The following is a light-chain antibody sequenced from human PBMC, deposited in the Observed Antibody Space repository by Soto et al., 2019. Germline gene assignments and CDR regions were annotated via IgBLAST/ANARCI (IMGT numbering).Light chain of an antibody. CDR3: LQDFNYPWT. Sequence: AIQMTQSPSSLSASVGDRVTITCRASQDIRNDLGWYQQKPGKTPKLLMFAASSLQSGVPPRFSGSGSGTDFTLTISILQPEDFATYYCLQDFNYPWTFGQGTKVEIE. CDR1: QDIRND. J-gene: IGKJ1*01. CDR2: AAS. V-gene: IGKV1-6*01.